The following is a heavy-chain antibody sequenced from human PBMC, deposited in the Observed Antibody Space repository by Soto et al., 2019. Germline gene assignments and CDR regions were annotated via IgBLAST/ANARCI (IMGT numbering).Heavy chain of an antibody. J-gene: IGHJ4*02. D-gene: IGHD4-17*01. V-gene: IGHV4-59*02. Sequence: PSETLSLTCSVSGGSVTSYYWTWIRQTPGRGLHFIGYISYSGSTSYNPSLRGRVTISTDTSKNQLSLKLSSVTAADTAIYYCASILYGANAFDYRGQGALVTVSS. CDR3: ASILYGANAFDY. CDR1: GGSVTSYY. CDR2: ISYSGST.